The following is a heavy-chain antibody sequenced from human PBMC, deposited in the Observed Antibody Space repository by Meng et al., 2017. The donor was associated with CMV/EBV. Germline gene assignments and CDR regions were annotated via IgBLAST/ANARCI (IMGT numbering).Heavy chain of an antibody. J-gene: IGHJ6*02. CDR1: GFNVGGFY. D-gene: IGHD1-26*01. Sequence: GESLEISCAASGFNVGGFYIIWVRQAPGKGLEWVSIIYSGGGTYYIDPVLGRFTIPSDNSRNVVYLQMNSLRVEDTALYYCARDMRGWGLLGGLNVWGQGTTVTVSS. CDR3: ARDMRGWGLLGGLNV. CDR2: IYSGGGT. V-gene: IGHV3-53*01.